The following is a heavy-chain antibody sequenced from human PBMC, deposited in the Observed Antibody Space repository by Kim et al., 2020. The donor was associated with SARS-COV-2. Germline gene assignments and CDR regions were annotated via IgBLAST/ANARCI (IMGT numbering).Heavy chain of an antibody. J-gene: IGHJ4*02. CDR3: ARGGAAVEIDCGGDCYDFDY. V-gene: IGHV1-2*05. D-gene: IGHD2-21*02. CDR1: GYTFTGYY. CDR2: INPNSGGT. Sequence: ASVKVSCKASGYTFTGYYMHWVRQAPGQGLEWMGRINPNSGGTNYAQKFQGRVTMTRDTSISTAYMELSRLRSDDTVVYYCARGGAAVEIDCGGDCYDFDYWGQGTLVTVSS.